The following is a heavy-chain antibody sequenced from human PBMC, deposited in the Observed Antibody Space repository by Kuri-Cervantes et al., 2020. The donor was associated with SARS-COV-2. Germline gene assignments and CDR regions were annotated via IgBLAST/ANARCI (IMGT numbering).Heavy chain of an antibody. CDR3: AREVAAAGTVDY. J-gene: IGHJ4*02. CDR1: GGTFSSYA. V-gene: IGHV1-18*01. CDR2: ISAYNGNT. D-gene: IGHD6-13*01. Sequence: ASVKVSCKASGGTFSSYAISWVRQAPGQGLEWMGWISAYNGNTNYAQKLQGRVTMTTDTSTSTAYMELRRLRSDDTAVYYCAREVAAAGTVDYWGQGTLVTVSS.